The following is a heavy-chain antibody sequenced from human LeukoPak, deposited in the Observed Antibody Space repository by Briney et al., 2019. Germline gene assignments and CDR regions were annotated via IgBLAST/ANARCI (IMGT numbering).Heavy chain of an antibody. CDR1: ADSIRSYH. Sequence: SETLSLTCSVSADSIRSYHWGWNRQPPGKGLEWIGNIHYSGSTYSNTSLKSRVTITDDTSNNQFSQRVTSLTAADTAVYCSARLGALQDAVDVWGKGTLVTVSS. V-gene: IGHV4-59*08. CDR2: IHYSGST. D-gene: IGHD3-16*01. CDR3: ARLGALQDAVDV. J-gene: IGHJ3*01.